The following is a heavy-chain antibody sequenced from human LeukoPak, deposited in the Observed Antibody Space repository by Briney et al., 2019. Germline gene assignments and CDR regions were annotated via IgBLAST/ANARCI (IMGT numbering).Heavy chain of an antibody. J-gene: IGHJ4*02. V-gene: IGHV3-30*03. CDR2: ISYDGSNK. CDR1: GFTFSSYG. Sequence: GGSLRLSCAASGFTFSSYGMHWVRQAPGKGLEWVAVISYDGSNKYYADSVKGRFTISRDNSKNTLYLQMNSLRAEDTAVYYCARASGAQQRYSARWYFDYWGQGTLVTVSS. CDR3: ARASGAQQRYSARWYFDY. D-gene: IGHD2-15*01.